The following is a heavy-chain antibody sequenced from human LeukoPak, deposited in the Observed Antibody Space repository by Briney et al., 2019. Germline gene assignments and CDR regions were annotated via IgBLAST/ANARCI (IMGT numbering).Heavy chain of an antibody. D-gene: IGHD3-16*01. CDR1: GGTFSSYA. CDR2: IIPILGIA. CDR3: ARGTNMIPTDY. Sequence: GASVKVSCKASGGTFSSYAIGWVRQAPGQGLEWMGRIIPILGIANYAQKFQGRVTITADKSTSTAYMELSSLRSEDTAVYYCARGTNMIPTDYWGQGTLVTVSS. V-gene: IGHV1-69*04. J-gene: IGHJ4*02.